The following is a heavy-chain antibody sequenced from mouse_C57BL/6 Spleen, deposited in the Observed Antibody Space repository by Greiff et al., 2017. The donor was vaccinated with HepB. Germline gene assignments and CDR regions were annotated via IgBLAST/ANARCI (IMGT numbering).Heavy chain of an antibody. Sequence: EVQLVESGPGLVKPSQSLSLTCSVTGYSITSGYYWNWIRQFPGNKLEWMGYISYDGSNNYNPSLKNRISITRDTSKNQFFLKLNSVTTEDTATYYCARGGYGNYLFDYWGQGTTLTVSS. J-gene: IGHJ2*01. CDR1: GYSITSGYY. D-gene: IGHD2-1*01. CDR3: ARGGYGNYLFDY. V-gene: IGHV3-6*01. CDR2: ISYDGSN.